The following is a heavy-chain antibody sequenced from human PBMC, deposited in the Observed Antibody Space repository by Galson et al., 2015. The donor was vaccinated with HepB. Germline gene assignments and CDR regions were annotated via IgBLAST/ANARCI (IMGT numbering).Heavy chain of an antibody. J-gene: IGHJ5*02. CDR3: ARTGYSSSWYERPASYWFDP. D-gene: IGHD6-13*01. Sequence: SLRLSCAASGFTFSDYYMSWIRQAPGKGLEWVSYISSSSSYTNYADSVKGRFTISRDNAKNSLYLQMNSLRAEDTAVYYCARTGYSSSWYERPASYWFDPWGQGTLVTVSS. CDR2: ISSSSSYT. V-gene: IGHV3-11*06. CDR1: GFTFSDYY.